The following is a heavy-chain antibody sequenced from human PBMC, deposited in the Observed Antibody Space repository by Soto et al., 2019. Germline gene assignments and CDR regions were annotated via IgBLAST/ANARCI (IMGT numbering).Heavy chain of an antibody. Sequence: GGSLRLSCAASGFTFSNAWMNWVRQAPGKGLEWVGRIKSKTDGGTTDYAAPVKGRFTISRDESKNTLYLKMNSLKTEDTAVYYCNHMRRDASRWFWTINVDTAMVELMDVWGQGTTVTVSS. D-gene: IGHD5-18*01. V-gene: IGHV3-15*07. CDR3: NHMRRDASRWFWTINVDTAMVELMDV. CDR1: GFTFSNAW. J-gene: IGHJ6*02. CDR2: IKSKTDGGTT.